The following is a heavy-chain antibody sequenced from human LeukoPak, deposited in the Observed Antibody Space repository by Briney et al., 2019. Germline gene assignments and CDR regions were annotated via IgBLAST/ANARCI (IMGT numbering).Heavy chain of an antibody. CDR2: IYYSGST. J-gene: IGHJ4*02. D-gene: IGHD3-22*01. CDR1: GGSISSYY. CDR3: ARLKYYDTSGYDY. V-gene: IGHV4-59*08. Sequence: SETLSLTCTVSGGSISSYYWSWIRQPPGKGLEWIGYIYYSGSTNYNPSLKSRVTISVGTSRTQFSLKLSSVTAADTAVYYCARLKYYDTSGYDYWGQGTLVTVSS.